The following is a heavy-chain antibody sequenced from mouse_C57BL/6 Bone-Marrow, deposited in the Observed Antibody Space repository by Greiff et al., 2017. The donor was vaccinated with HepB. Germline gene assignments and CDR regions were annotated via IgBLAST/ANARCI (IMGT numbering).Heavy chain of an antibody. CDR3: AIQGYYGSSYNYFDY. V-gene: IGHV5-6*01. J-gene: IGHJ2*01. Sequence: EVMLVESGGDLVKPGGSLKLSCAASGFTFSIYGMSWVRQTPDKRLEWVATISSGGSYTYYPDSVKGRFTLSRDNAKNTLYLQMSSLKSEDTAMYYCAIQGYYGSSYNYFDYWGQGTTLTVSS. CDR1: GFTFSIYG. CDR2: ISSGGSYT. D-gene: IGHD1-1*01.